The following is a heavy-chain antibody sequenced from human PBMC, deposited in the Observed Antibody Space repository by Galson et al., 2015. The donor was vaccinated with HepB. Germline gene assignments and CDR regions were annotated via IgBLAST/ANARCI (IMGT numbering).Heavy chain of an antibody. CDR3: AMPRGITFGAFDY. CDR1: GFTVSSNY. J-gene: IGHJ4*02. Sequence: SLRLSCAASGFTVSSNYMSWVRQAPGKGLEWVAVIWYDGSNKYYADSVKGRFTISRDNSKNTLYLQINSLRAEDTAVYYCAMPRGITFGAFDYWGQGTLVTVSS. V-gene: IGHV3-33*08. CDR2: IWYDGSNK. D-gene: IGHD3-16*01.